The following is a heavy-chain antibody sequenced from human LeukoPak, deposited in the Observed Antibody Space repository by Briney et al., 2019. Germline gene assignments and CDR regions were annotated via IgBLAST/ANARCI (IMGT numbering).Heavy chain of an antibody. V-gene: IGHV3-21*06. Sequence: GGSLRLSCAASAFMFSNYSMNWVRQAPGKGLEWVSSISRLSSYINYADSVKGRFTISRDNAKNSLELHLSRLTPENTALYYCVRRPYRSGFDFWGQGTLVTVSS. CDR1: AFMFSNYS. J-gene: IGHJ4*02. CDR3: VRRPYRSGFDF. CDR2: ISRLSSYI. D-gene: IGHD6-19*01.